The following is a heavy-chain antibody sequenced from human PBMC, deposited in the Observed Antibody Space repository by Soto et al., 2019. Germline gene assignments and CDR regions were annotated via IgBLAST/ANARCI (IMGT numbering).Heavy chain of an antibody. CDR2: IDPSDSYT. CDR1: GYSFSTYC. D-gene: IGHD2-2*01. V-gene: IGHV5-10-1*01. CDR3: ARLSCSRTTSYYGLDV. Sequence: EESLKISCNGFGYSFSTYCITWVRQMPWQGLEWMGRIDPSDSYTHYNPAFQGHVTISADRSISTAYLQWSSLKASDTAMFYCARLSCSRTTSYYGLDVWGQGTAVTVSS. J-gene: IGHJ6*02.